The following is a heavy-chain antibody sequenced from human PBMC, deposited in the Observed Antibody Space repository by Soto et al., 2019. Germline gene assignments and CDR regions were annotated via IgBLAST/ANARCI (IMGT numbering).Heavy chain of an antibody. V-gene: IGHV3-53*01. J-gene: IGHJ6*02. CDR3: ARELRSLMTPDVMDV. CDR1: GFTVSSNY. CDR2: IYSGGST. Sequence: PGGSLRLSCAASGFTVSSNYMSWVRQAPGKGLEWVSVIYSGGSTYYADSVKGRFTISRDNSKNTLYLQMNSLRAEDTAVYYCARELRSLMTPDVMDVWGQGTTVTVSS. D-gene: IGHD2-8*01.